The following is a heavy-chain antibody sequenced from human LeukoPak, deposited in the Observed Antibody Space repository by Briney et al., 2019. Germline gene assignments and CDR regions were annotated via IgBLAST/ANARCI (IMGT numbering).Heavy chain of an antibody. D-gene: IGHD6-6*01. CDR3: VGTIASRGSEY. CDR2: LPPDELGI. CDR1: GFTFTNYW. V-gene: IGHV3-74*01. Sequence: GGSLRLSCAASGFTFTNYWMHWVRQAPGMGLVWVSRLPPDELGIIYADPVKGRFTVSRDNAKNTVYLQMNNLRVDDTAMYYCVGTIASRGSEYWGQGALVTVSS. J-gene: IGHJ4*02.